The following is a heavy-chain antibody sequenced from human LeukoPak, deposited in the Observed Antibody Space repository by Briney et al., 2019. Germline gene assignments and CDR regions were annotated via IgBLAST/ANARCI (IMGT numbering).Heavy chain of an antibody. CDR2: IYYSGYT. Sequence: SETLSLTCTVSGGSLSSYYWSWIRQPPGKGLEWIGYIYYSGYTNYNPSLKSRVTMSVDTSKNQFSLKLSSVTAADTAVYYCARDLRLEYSMFDPWGQGTLVTVSS. CDR3: ARDLRLEYSMFDP. V-gene: IGHV4-59*12. CDR1: GGSLSSYY. J-gene: IGHJ5*02. D-gene: IGHD6-6*01.